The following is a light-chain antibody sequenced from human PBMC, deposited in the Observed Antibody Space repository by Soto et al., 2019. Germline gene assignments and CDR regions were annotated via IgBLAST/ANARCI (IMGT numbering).Light chain of an antibody. CDR3: MQALQTPIT. J-gene: IGKJ5*01. CDR1: QSLLHSNGYNY. Sequence: DIVMTQSPLSLPVTPGEPASISCRSSQSLLHSNGYNYLDWYLQQPGQSPQLLIYLGSNRASGVPDRFSGSGSGQDFTLKISRVEAEDVGVYYCMQALQTPITFVQGTRLEIK. V-gene: IGKV2-28*01. CDR2: LGS.